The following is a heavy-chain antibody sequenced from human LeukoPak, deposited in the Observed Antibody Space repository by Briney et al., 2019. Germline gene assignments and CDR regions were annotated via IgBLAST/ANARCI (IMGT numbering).Heavy chain of an antibody. Sequence: GGSLRLSCAASGFTFSSYEMNWVRQAPGKGLEWVSYISSSGSTIYYADSVKGRFTISRDNAKNSLYLQMNTLRVEDTAIYYCVRVTLYYYDSESYYFFEHWGQGTPVTASS. V-gene: IGHV3-48*03. CDR2: ISSSGSTI. CDR1: GFTFSSYE. D-gene: IGHD3-10*01. CDR3: VRVTLYYYDSESYYFFEH. J-gene: IGHJ4*02.